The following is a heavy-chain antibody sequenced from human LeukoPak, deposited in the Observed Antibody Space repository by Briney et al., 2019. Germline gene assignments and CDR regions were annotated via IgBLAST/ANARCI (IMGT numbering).Heavy chain of an antibody. CDR2: IYTSGST. D-gene: IGHD3-10*01. Sequence: SETLSLTCTVSGGSISSGSYYWSWIRQPAGKGLEWIGRIYTSGSTNYNPSLKSRVTISVDTSKNQFSLKLSSVTAADTAVYYCARDGYYYGSGSYFFDYWGQGTLVTVSS. CDR3: ARDGYYYGSGSYFFDY. J-gene: IGHJ4*02. V-gene: IGHV4-61*02. CDR1: GGSISSGSYY.